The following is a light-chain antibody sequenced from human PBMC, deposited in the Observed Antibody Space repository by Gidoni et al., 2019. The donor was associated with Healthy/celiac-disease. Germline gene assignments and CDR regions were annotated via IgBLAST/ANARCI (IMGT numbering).Light chain of an antibody. CDR2: EVS. CDR3: SSYTSSSTLV. Sequence: QSALTQPASVSGSPGPSITISCTGTSSDVGGYNYVSWYQQHPGKAPKLMIYEVSNRPSGVSNRFSGSKSGNTASLTISGLQAEDEADYYCSSYTSSSTLVFGGETKLTVL. CDR1: SSDVGGYNY. J-gene: IGLJ2*01. V-gene: IGLV2-14*01.